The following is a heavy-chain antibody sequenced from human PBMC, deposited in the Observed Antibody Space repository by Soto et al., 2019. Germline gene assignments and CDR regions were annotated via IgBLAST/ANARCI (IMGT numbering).Heavy chain of an antibody. CDR2: IYYSGST. CDR3: AARWDCSSTSCYFGWFDP. D-gene: IGHD2-2*01. J-gene: IGHJ5*02. Sequence: SETLSLTCTVSGGSISSGGYYWSWIRQHPGKGLEWIGYIYYSGSTYYNPSLKSRVTISVDTSKNQFSLKLSSVTAADTAVYYCAARWDCSSTSCYFGWFDPWGQGTLVTVSS. V-gene: IGHV4-31*03. CDR1: GGSISSGGYY.